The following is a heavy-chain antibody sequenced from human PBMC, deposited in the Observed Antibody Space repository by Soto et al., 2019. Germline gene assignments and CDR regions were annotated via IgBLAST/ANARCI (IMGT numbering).Heavy chain of an antibody. V-gene: IGHV1-18*01. CDR3: ARDQWDYGDYVFDY. CDR1: VYTFTSYG. D-gene: IGHD4-17*01. J-gene: IGHJ4*02. CDR2: ISAYNGNT. Sequence: AAVQVSCKASVYTFTSYGIIWVRQAPGQGLEWMGWISAYNGNTNYAQKLQGRVTMTTDTSTSTAYMELRSLRSDDTAVYYCARDQWDYGDYVFDYWGQGTLVTVSS.